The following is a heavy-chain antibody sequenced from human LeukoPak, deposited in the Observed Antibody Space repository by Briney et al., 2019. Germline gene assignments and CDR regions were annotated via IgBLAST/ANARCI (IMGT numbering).Heavy chain of an antibody. J-gene: IGHJ6*03. D-gene: IGHD6-19*01. V-gene: IGHV3-30*04. CDR1: GFTFSSYA. Sequence: GGSLRLSCAASGFTFSSYAMHWVRQAPGKGLEWVAVISYDGSNKYYADSVKGRFTISRDNSKNTLYLQMNSLRAEDTAVYYCARGAVAGYVYYYYYMDVWGKGTTVTVSS. CDR3: ARGAVAGYVYYYYYMDV. CDR2: ISYDGSNK.